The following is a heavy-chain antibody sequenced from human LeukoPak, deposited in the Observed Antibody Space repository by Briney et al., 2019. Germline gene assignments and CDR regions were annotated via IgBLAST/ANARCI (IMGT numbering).Heavy chain of an antibody. CDR2: ISYDGSNK. V-gene: IGHV3-30*18. D-gene: IGHD6-13*01. J-gene: IGHJ4*02. Sequence: GRSLRLSCAASGFTFSNYVIHWVRQAPGKGLEWVAVISYDGSNKYYADSVKGRFTISRANSKNTLYLQMNSLRAEDTAVYYCAKDPRRYSRTGGYFDYWGQGTLVTVSS. CDR3: AKDPRRYSRTGGYFDY. CDR1: GFTFSNYV.